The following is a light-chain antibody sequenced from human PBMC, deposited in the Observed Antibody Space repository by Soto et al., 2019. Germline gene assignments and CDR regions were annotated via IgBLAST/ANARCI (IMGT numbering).Light chain of an antibody. CDR1: QSIGTY. Sequence: DIQMTQSPSSLSASVGDSVTITCRASQSIGTYLSWYQQEPGRAPKLLIYAASNLQSGVPSRFSGSGSGTDFTLTISSLQPEDYATYYCQQSYSTSGTFGGGITVDI. CDR2: AAS. V-gene: IGKV1-39*01. CDR3: QQSYSTSGT. J-gene: IGKJ4*01.